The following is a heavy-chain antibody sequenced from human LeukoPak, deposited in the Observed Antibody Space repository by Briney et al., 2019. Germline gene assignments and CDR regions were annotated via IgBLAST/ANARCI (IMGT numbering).Heavy chain of an antibody. CDR3: ARGSGSYLTGY. CDR2: IIPIFGTA. Sequence: ASVKVSCKASGYTFTSYYMHWVRQAPGQGLEWMGGIIPIFGTANYAQKFQGRVTITADESTSTAYMELSSLRSEDTAVYYCARGSGSYLTGYWGQGTLVTVSS. D-gene: IGHD1-26*01. J-gene: IGHJ4*02. V-gene: IGHV1-69*13. CDR1: GYTFTSYY.